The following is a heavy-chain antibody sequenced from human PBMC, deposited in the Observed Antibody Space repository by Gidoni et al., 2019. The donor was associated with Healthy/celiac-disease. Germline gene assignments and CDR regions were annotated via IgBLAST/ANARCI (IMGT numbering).Heavy chain of an antibody. CDR2: ISSSSSSI. CDR1: GFTFSSYS. CDR3: ARDPGYCSSTSCYWGSDYYYMDV. V-gene: IGHV3-21*01. D-gene: IGHD2-2*01. Sequence: EVQLVESGGGLVKPGGSLRLSCAASGFTFSSYSMNWVRQAPGKGLEWVSSISSSSSSIYYADSVKGRFTISRDNAKNSLYLQMNSLRAEDTAVYYCARDPGYCSSTSCYWGSDYYYMDVWGKGTTVTVSS. J-gene: IGHJ6*03.